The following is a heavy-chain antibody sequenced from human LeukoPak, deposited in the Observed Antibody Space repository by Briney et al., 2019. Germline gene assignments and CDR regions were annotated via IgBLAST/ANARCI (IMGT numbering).Heavy chain of an antibody. CDR1: GFTFSSYA. CDR2: ISYDGSNK. Sequence: GGSLRLSCAASGFTFSSYAMHWVRQAPGKGLEWVAVISYDGSNKYYADSVKGRFTISRDNSKNTLYLQMNSLGAEDTAVYYCARARPMVRGVINRYGMDVWGKGTTVTVSS. CDR3: ARARPMVRGVINRYGMDV. V-gene: IGHV3-30*04. J-gene: IGHJ6*04. D-gene: IGHD3-10*01.